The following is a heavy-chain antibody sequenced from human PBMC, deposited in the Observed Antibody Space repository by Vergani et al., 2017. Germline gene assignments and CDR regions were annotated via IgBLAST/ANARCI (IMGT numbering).Heavy chain of an antibody. CDR2: INHSGST. D-gene: IGHD3-22*01. CDR3: ARHSDSSGYLVYYYYYYMDV. V-gene: IGHV4-34*01. Sequence: QVQLQQWGAGLLKPSETLSLTCAVYGGSFSGYYWSWIRQPPGKGLEWIGEINHSGSTNYNPSLKSRVTISVDTSKNQFSLKLSSVTAADTAVYYCARHSDSSGYLVYYYYYYMDVWGKGTTVTVSS. J-gene: IGHJ6*03. CDR1: GGSFSGYY.